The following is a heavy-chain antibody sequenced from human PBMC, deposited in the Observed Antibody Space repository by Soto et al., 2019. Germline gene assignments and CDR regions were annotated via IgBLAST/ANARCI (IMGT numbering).Heavy chain of an antibody. CDR2: ISFDVSNK. J-gene: IGHJ6*02. CDR1: GFSRYG. V-gene: IGHV3-30*18. D-gene: IGHD3-16*01. CDR3: ANSFQGHRDLDYGMDV. Sequence: QVQLVESGGGVVQPGRSLRLSCAASGFSRYGIHWVRQAPGKGLEWVAVISFDVSNKYYADTMKGRFTVSRDNSKSTFYLQMNSLTGADTAVYYCANSFQGHRDLDYGMDVWGQGTTVTVS.